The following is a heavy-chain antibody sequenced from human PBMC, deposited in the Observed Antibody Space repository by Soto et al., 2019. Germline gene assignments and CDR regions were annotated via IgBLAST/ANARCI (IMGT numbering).Heavy chain of an antibody. J-gene: IGHJ4*02. V-gene: IGHV3-74*01. CDR3: ARLLPVAGINY. CDR1: GFTFSSYW. CDR2: INSDGSST. D-gene: IGHD6-19*01. Sequence: EVQLVESGGGLVQPGGSLRLSCAASGFTFSSYWIHWVRQPPGKGLVWVSRINSDGSSTSYADSVKGRFTISRDNAKNTLYLQMNSLRAEDTAVYYCARLLPVAGINYWGQGTLVTVSS.